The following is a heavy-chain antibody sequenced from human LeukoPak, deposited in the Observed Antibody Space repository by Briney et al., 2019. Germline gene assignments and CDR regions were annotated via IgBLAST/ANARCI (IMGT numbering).Heavy chain of an antibody. Sequence: SETLSLTCAVYGGSFSGYYWSWIRQPPGKGLEWIGEINHSGSTNYNPSLKSRVTISVDTSKNQFSLKLSSVTAADTAVYYCARARRDRASRGSYAIWGQGTLVTVSS. CDR3: ARARRDRASRGSYAI. CDR1: GGSFSGYY. J-gene: IGHJ4*02. D-gene: IGHD3-22*01. CDR2: INHSGST. V-gene: IGHV4-34*01.